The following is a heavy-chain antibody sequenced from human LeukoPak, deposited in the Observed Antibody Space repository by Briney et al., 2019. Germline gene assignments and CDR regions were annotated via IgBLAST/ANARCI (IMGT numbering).Heavy chain of an antibody. Sequence: KPSETLSLTCAVYGGSFSGYYWSWIRQPPGKGLEWIGKINHSGSTNYNPSLKSRVTISVDTSKNQFSLKLSSVTAADTAVYYCARGSVVVAATGVIGYFDYWGQGTLVTVSS. CDR2: INHSGST. CDR3: ARGSVVVAATGVIGYFDY. V-gene: IGHV4-34*01. CDR1: GGSFSGYY. J-gene: IGHJ4*02. D-gene: IGHD2-15*01.